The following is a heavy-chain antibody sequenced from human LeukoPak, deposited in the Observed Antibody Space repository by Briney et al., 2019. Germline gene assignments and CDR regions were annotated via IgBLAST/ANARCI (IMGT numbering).Heavy chain of an antibody. CDR2: ISYDGSNK. Sequence: GGSLRLSCAASGFTFSSYAMHWVRQAPGKGLEWVAVISYDGSNKYYADSVKGRFTISRDNSKNTLYLQMNSLRAEDTAVYYCAGSSWFGEEGFDPWGQGTLVTVSS. CDR1: GFTFSSYA. CDR3: AGSSWFGEEGFDP. D-gene: IGHD3-10*01. J-gene: IGHJ5*02. V-gene: IGHV3-30*04.